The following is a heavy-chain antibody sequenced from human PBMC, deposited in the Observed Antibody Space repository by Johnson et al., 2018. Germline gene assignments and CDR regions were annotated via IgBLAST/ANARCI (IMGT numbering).Heavy chain of an antibody. D-gene: IGHD3-10*01. Sequence: QVQLQESGPGLVKPSGTLSLTCSVSGVSVSSLNWWNWVRQPPGKGLEWIGEVFHSGSDKYNPSLKSRVAFSIDKSTNQFSLSRISVSAADSAVYYCARARAGDYYGSGATFDIWGQGTMVSVSS. V-gene: IGHV4-4*02. CDR2: VFHSGSD. J-gene: IGHJ3*02. CDR3: ARARAGDYYGSGATFDI. CDR1: GVSVSSLNW.